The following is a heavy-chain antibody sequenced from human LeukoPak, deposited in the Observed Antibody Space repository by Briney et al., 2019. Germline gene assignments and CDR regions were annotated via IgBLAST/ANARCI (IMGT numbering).Heavy chain of an antibody. CDR2: ISSSGGST. J-gene: IGHJ4*02. CDR3: AKDQGSGLGSYSWGYFDY. D-gene: IGHD3-10*01. CDR1: GFTFSNAW. Sequence: PGGSLRLSCVVSGFTFSNAWMIWVHQAPGKGLEWVSGISSSGGSTVYADSVKGRFTISRDNFRNTVFLQMNSLRAEDTAVYYCAKDQGSGLGSYSWGYFDYWGQGTLVTVSS. V-gene: IGHV3-23*01.